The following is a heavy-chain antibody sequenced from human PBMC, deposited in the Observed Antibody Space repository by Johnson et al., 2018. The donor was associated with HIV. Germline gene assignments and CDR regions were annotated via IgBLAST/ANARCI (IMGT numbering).Heavy chain of an antibody. D-gene: IGHD3-22*01. CDR3: ARAYYDSRGYYPHAFHV. Sequence: QVQLVESGGGLVQPGRSLRLSCAASGFTFDDYAMHWVRQAPGKGLEWVAVISYDGSNKYYADSVKGRFTISRDNSKNTLYLQMNRLRAEDTAVYYCARAYYDSRGYYPHAFHVWGQGTVVTVSS. CDR2: ISYDGSNK. V-gene: IGHV3-30*14. CDR1: GFTFDDYA. J-gene: IGHJ3*01.